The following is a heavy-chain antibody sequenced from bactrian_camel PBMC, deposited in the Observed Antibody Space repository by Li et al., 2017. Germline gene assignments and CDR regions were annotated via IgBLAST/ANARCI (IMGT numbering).Heavy chain of an antibody. J-gene: IGHJ6*01. CDR1: GYTDSNNC. V-gene: IGHV3S1*01. Sequence: HVQLVESGGGSVQAGGSLRLSCAASGYTDSNNCMAWFRQRPGKEREGVAVIYTGDGSTYYTDSVKGRFTISRDNAKNTVYLQLNSLKTEDMAMYYCATGMSPGYWGLGTQVTVS. CDR3: ATGMSPGY. CDR2: IYTGDGST.